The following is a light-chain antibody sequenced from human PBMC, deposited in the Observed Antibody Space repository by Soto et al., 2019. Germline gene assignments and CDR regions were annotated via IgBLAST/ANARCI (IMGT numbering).Light chain of an antibody. J-gene: IGKJ3*01. Sequence: EILLTQSPGTLSLSPGERDTLSCMASQSVSSSYLAWYQQKPGQAPRLLIYGASSRATGIPDRFSVSGSGTDFTLTISRLEPEDFAVYYCQHYGTAALVGPGTKVDIK. CDR2: GAS. V-gene: IGKV3-20*01. CDR3: QHYGTAAL. CDR1: QSVSSSY.